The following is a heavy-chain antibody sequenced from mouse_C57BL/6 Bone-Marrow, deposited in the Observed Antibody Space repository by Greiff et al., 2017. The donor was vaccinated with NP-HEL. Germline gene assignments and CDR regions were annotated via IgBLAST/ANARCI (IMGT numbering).Heavy chain of an antibody. J-gene: IGHJ3*01. CDR1: GFNIKDDY. CDR3: TPYDYDGAY. CDR2: IDPENGDT. Sequence: VQLKESGAELVRPGASVKLSCTASGFNIKDDYMHWVKQRPEQGLEWIGWIDPENGDTEYASKFQGKATIPADTSSNTAYLQLSSLTSEDTAVYYCTPYDYDGAYWGQGTLVTVSA. D-gene: IGHD2-4*01. V-gene: IGHV14-4*01.